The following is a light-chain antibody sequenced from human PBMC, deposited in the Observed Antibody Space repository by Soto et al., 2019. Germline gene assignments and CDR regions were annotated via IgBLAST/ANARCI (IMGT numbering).Light chain of an antibody. CDR2: GTS. CDR3: EQYGSSPPSTT. J-gene: IGKJ5*01. Sequence: EIVLTPSPGSLSLSPGERATVYCRASQSVSRSNFACYQHHPAQAPRLLIYGTSNRATGIPDRFTGSGSGTDLTLTISSLEPEDFAVYYCEQYGSSPPSTTFGQGTRLEI. V-gene: IGKV3-20*01. CDR1: QSVSRSN.